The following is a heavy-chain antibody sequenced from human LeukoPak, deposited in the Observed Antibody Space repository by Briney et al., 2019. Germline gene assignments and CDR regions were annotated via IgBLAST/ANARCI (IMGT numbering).Heavy chain of an antibody. CDR1: GYTFTSYG. Sequence: VKVSCKASGYTFTSYGISWVRQAPGQGLEWMGWISAYNGNTNYAQKLQGRVTMTTDTSTSTAYMELRGLRSDDTAVYYCARTGSCSGGSCHNWFDPWGQGTLVTVSS. D-gene: IGHD2-15*01. CDR2: ISAYNGNT. V-gene: IGHV1-18*01. CDR3: ARTGSCSGGSCHNWFDP. J-gene: IGHJ5*02.